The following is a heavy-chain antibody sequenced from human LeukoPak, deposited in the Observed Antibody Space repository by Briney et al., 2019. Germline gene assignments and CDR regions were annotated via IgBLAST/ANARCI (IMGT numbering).Heavy chain of an antibody. CDR3: AKETTALMTTVTHEDY. Sequence: GGSLRLSCAASGFTFSSYAMSWVRQAPGKGLEWVSAISGSGGSTYYADSVKGRFTISRDNPKNTLYLQMNSLRAEDTAVYYCAKETTALMTTVTHEDYWGQGTLVTVSA. D-gene: IGHD4-17*01. J-gene: IGHJ4*02. CDR1: GFTFSSYA. V-gene: IGHV3-23*01. CDR2: ISGSGGST.